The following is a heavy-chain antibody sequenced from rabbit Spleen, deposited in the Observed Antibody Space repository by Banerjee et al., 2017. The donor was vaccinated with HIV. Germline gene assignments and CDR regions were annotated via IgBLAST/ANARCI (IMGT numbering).Heavy chain of an antibody. CDR3: ARDLVAVIGWNFNL. Sequence: LVESGGGLVQPGGSLKLSCKASGFDFSTYGVSWVRQAPGKGLEWIACINTATGKDVYANWVNGRFTFSKTSAAPLALQMTSLAAADTATYFCARDLVAVIGWNFNLWGPGTLVTVS. D-gene: IGHD4-2*01. J-gene: IGHJ4*01. CDR1: GFDFSTYG. CDR2: INTATGK. V-gene: IGHV1S21*01.